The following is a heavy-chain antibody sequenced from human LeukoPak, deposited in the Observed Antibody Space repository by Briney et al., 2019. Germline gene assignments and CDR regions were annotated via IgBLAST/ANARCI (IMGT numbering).Heavy chain of an antibody. CDR1: GDSISSYY. CDR3: ARHYDSSGYWYYFNY. V-gene: IGHV4-59*08. Sequence: SETLSLTCTVSGDSISSYYWSWIRQPPGKGLEWIGYIYYSGSTNYNSSLKSRLTISVDTSKNQFSLELSSVTAADTAVYYCARHYDSSGYWYYFNYWGQGTLVTVSS. D-gene: IGHD3-22*01. CDR2: IYYSGST. J-gene: IGHJ4*02.